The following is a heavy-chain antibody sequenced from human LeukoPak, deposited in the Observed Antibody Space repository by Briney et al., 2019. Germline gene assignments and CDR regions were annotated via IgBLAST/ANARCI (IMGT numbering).Heavy chain of an antibody. J-gene: IGHJ4*02. D-gene: IGHD3-10*01. Sequence: PSETLSLTCTVSDGSISSYYWSWIRQPPGKGLEWIGYIYYSGSTNYNPSLKSRVTISVDTSKNQFSLKLSSVTAADTAVYYCARRTGGSGSYFHYWGQGTLVTVSS. CDR1: DGSISSYY. CDR3: ARRTGGSGSYFHY. V-gene: IGHV4-59*12. CDR2: IYYSGST.